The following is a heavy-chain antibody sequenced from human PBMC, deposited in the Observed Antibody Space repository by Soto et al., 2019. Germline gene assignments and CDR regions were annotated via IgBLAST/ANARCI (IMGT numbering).Heavy chain of an antibody. Sequence: QVQLVQSGAEVKKPGASVKVSCKASGYTFTSYYMHWVRQAPGQGLEWMGIINPSGGSTSYAQKFRGRVSFAGDTSTSPGDMELSSLRAEDRAVYYWARGKGGGRAARGAGYNWFDPWGQGTLVTVSS. CDR3: ARGKGGGRAARGAGYNWFDP. V-gene: IGHV1-46*01. CDR1: GYTFTSYY. J-gene: IGHJ5*02. D-gene: IGHD6-6*01. CDR2: INPSGGST.